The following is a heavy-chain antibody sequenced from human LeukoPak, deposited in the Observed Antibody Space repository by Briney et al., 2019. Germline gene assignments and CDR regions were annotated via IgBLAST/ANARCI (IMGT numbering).Heavy chain of an antibody. J-gene: IGHJ4*02. V-gene: IGHV3-33*06. CDR3: AKPTSGSGSFLIDY. CDR1: GFSFSNYG. D-gene: IGHD1-26*01. CDR2: TWDDGSYK. Sequence: GRSLRLSCAASGFSFSNYGMHWVRQAPGKGLEWVAVTWDDGSYKYYADSVKGRFTISKDNSKNTLYLQMNSLRAEDTAVYYCAKPTSGSGSFLIDYWGQGTLVTVSS.